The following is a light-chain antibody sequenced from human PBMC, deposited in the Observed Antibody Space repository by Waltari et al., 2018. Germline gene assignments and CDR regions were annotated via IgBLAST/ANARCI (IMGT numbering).Light chain of an antibody. CDR2: DVN. Sequence: QSALTQPASVSGSPGQSNTLSCTRTSSDIGGYNYVPWYQQHPGGVPKLMIYDVNNRPSGVSSRFSASKSGNTASLTISGLQAEDEADYYCSSFTSINTLIFGGGTKLTVL. CDR3: SSFTSINTLI. V-gene: IGLV2-14*01. J-gene: IGLJ2*01. CDR1: SSDIGGYNY.